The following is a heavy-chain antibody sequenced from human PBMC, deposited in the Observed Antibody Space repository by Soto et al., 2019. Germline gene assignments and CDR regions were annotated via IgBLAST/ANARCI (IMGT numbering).Heavy chain of an antibody. V-gene: IGHV3-23*01. CDR3: AKDADIVVVVADNWFDP. J-gene: IGHJ5*02. CDR1: GFTFSSYA. D-gene: IGHD2-15*01. CDR2: ISGSGGST. Sequence: GGSLRLSCAASGFTFSSYAMSWVRQAPGKGLEWVSAISGSGGSTYYADSVKGRFTISRDNSKNTLYLQMNSLRAEDTAVYYCAKDADIVVVVADNWFDPWGQGTLVTVSS.